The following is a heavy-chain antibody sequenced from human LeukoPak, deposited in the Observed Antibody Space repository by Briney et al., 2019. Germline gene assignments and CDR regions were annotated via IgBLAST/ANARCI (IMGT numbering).Heavy chain of an antibody. CDR2: IIPIFGTA. CDR3: ARSPTPYDILTGYYIY. V-gene: IGHV1-69*13. CDR1: GGTFSSYA. D-gene: IGHD3-9*01. J-gene: IGHJ4*02. Sequence: SVKVSCKASGGTFSSYAISWVRQAPGQGLEWMGGIIPIFGTANYAQKFQGRVTITADESTSTAYMELSSLRSEDTAVYYCARSPTPYDILTGYYIYWGQGTLVTVSS.